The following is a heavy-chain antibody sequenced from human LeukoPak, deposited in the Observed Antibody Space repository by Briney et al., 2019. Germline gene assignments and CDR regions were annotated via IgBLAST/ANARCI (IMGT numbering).Heavy chain of an antibody. D-gene: IGHD5-24*01. CDR2: IDGSSANI. CDR3: ATYGRDGYKGFY. CDR1: GFTFNKYS. V-gene: IGHV3-48*04. Sequence: GSLRLSCAAPGFTFNKYSMSWVRQAPGKGLEWITYIDGSSANIYYADSVKGRFTTSRDNAKNSVYLHMNSLRAEDTAVYYCATYGRDGYKGFYWGQGTLVTVSS. J-gene: IGHJ4*02.